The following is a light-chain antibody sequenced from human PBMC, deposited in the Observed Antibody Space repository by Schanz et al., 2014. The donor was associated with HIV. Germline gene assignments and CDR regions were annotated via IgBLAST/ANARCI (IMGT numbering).Light chain of an antibody. J-gene: IGKJ3*01. CDR2: GAS. V-gene: IGKV3-20*01. CDR1: QSVSSSY. CDR3: QQYGSSPFT. Sequence: EIVLTQSPGTLSLSPGERATLSCRASQSVSSSYLAWYQQKPGQAPTLLIYGASSSATGIPDRFSGSGSGTDFTLTISRLEPEDFAVYYCQQYGSSPFTFGPGTKVDI.